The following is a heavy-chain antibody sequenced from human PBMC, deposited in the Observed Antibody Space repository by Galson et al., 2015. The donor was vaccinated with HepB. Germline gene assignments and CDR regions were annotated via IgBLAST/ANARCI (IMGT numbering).Heavy chain of an antibody. D-gene: IGHD2-8*02. Sequence: SLRLSCAASGFTFSSYWMHWVRQVPGKGLVWVARIHSDGSSTSYADSVKGRFTISRDNAKNTLYLQMNSLRAEETAVYYCARDKSASQYCLDYWGQGTLLTVSS. CDR1: GFTFSSYW. CDR3: ARDKSASQYCLDY. CDR2: IHSDGSST. V-gene: IGHV3-74*01. J-gene: IGHJ4*02.